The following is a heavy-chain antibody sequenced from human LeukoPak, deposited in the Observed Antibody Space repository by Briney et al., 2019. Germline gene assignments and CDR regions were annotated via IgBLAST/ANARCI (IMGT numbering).Heavy chain of an antibody. CDR3: ARDYGDYLRNFDY. J-gene: IGHJ4*02. CDR1: GGSFSGYY. Sequence: PSETLSLTCAVYGGSFSGYYWSWIRQPPGKGLEWIGEINHSGSTNYNPSLKSRVTISVDTSKNQFSLKQSSVTAADTAVYYCARDYGDYLRNFDYWGQGTLVTVSS. D-gene: IGHD4-17*01. CDR2: INHSGST. V-gene: IGHV4-34*01.